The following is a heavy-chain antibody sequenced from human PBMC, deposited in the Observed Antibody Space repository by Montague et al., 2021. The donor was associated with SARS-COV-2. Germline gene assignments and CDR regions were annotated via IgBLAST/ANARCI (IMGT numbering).Heavy chain of an antibody. CDR3: ARMTTVVTLGYYYYYGMDV. V-gene: IGHV2-70*01. J-gene: IGHJ6*02. Sequence: VTPTQTLTLTCIFSGFSLSPSGMCVSWIRQPPGKALEWLALIDWDDDKYYSTSLKTRLTISKDTSKNQVVLTMTNMDPVDTATYYCARMTTVVTLGYYYYYGMDVWGQGTTVTVSS. CDR1: GFSLSPSGMC. CDR2: IDWDDDK. D-gene: IGHD4-23*01.